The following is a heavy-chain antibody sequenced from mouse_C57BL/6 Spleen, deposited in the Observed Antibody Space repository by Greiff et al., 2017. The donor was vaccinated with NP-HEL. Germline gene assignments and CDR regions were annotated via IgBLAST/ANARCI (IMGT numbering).Heavy chain of an antibody. CDR2: IDPETGGT. D-gene: IGHD2-5*01. J-gene: IGHJ2*01. Sequence: QVQLQQSGAELVRPGASVTLSCKASGYTFTDYEMHWVKQTPVHGLEWIGAIDPETGGTAYNQKFKGKAILTADTSSSTAYMELRSLTSEDSAVYYCTNGDYSNFDYWGQGTTLTVSS. CDR1: GYTFTDYE. V-gene: IGHV1-15*01. CDR3: TNGDYSNFDY.